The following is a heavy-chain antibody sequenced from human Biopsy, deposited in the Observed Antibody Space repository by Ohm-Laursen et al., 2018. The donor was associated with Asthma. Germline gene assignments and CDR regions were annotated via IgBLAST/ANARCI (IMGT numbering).Heavy chain of an antibody. Sequence: ASVKVSCKASGYPFIGYHIHWMRQAPGQGLEWMGRINPNSGATNYAQKFQGRVTMTRDTTISTAYMEVSRLRSDDTAVYYCARGQKSAGDRWFDPWGQGTLVTVSS. D-gene: IGHD6-13*01. J-gene: IGHJ5*02. CDR2: INPNSGAT. CDR1: GYPFIGYH. CDR3: ARGQKSAGDRWFDP. V-gene: IGHV1-2*06.